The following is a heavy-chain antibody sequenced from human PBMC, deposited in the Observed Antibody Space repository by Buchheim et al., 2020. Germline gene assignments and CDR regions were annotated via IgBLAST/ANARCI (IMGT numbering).Heavy chain of an antibody. Sequence: QVQLQESGPGLVKPSQTLSLTCTVSGGSVRSGGYYWSWIRQHPGEGLEWIGYLAYNGRTYSKPALKSRTTISVDTSKNEFSLKLSSVTAADTAGYYCAKGTMAATWDDWGHGTL. V-gene: IGHV4-31*03. D-gene: IGHD1-14*01. CDR3: AKGTMAATWDD. CDR1: GGSVRSGGYY. CDR2: LAYNGRT. J-gene: IGHJ4*01.